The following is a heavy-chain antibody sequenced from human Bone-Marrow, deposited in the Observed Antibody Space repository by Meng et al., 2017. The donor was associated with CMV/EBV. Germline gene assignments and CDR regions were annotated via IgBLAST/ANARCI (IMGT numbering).Heavy chain of an antibody. CDR1: GFTFSSYW. Sequence: GESLKISCAASGFTFSSYWMSWVRQAPGKGLEWVANIKQDGSEKYYVDSVKGRFTISRDNAKNSLYLQMNSLIAEDTAVYYCVKDVGYSSSTTCPFDYWGQGTLVTVSS. V-gene: IGHV3-7*03. CDR3: VKDVGYSSSTTCPFDY. J-gene: IGHJ4*02. D-gene: IGHD2-2*01. CDR2: IKQDGSEK.